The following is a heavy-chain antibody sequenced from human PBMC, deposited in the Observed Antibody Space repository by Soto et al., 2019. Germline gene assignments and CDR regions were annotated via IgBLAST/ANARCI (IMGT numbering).Heavy chain of an antibody. D-gene: IGHD6-13*01. CDR2: IIPILGIA. Sequence: QVQLVQSGAEVKKPGSSVKVSCKASGGTFSSYTISWVRQAPGQGLEWMGRIIPILGIANYAQKFQRRVTITADKSTSTAYMELSSLKSEDTAVYYCARLLVLDYYYGMDVWCQGTTVTVS. J-gene: IGHJ6*02. CDR3: ARLLVLDYYYGMDV. V-gene: IGHV1-69*02. CDR1: GGTFSSYT.